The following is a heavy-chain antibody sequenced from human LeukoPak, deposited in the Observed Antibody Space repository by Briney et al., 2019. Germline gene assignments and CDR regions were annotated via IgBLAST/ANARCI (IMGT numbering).Heavy chain of an antibody. CDR2: IYYSGST. V-gene: IGHV4-30-4*01. CDR1: GGSISSGDYY. CDR3: ARSGYDYYFDY. D-gene: IGHD5-12*01. Sequence: TLSLTCTVSGGSISSGDYYWSWIRQPPGRGLEWIGYIYYSGSTYYNPSLKSRVTISVDTSKNQFSLKLSSVTAADTAVYYCARSGYDYYFDYWGQGTLVTVSS. J-gene: IGHJ4*02.